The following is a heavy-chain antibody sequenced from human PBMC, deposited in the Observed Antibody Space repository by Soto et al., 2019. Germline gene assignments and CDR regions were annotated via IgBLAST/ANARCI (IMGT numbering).Heavy chain of an antibody. J-gene: IGHJ5*02. D-gene: IGHD3-10*01. CDR1: GDSLSGYY. Sequence: PSETLSLTCTVSGDSLSGYYWSWIRQTPGKGLEWIGYFYSSGSPHHNPSLRSRVTISEDRSKNQFSFRLSSVTAADTAVYYCANSLGRSGNYPVKFDPWGKGTLVTVS. CDR2: FYSSGSP. CDR3: ANSLGRSGNYPVKFDP. V-gene: IGHV4-59*08.